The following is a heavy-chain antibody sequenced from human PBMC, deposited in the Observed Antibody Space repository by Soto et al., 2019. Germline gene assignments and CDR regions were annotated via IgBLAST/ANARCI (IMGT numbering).Heavy chain of an antibody. CDR2: IGSSGGVT. Sequence: EVQLLESGGGLVQPGGSLRLSCVASGFTFSTYAMSWVRQAPGKGLEWVSIIGSSGGVTVYADSVKGRFTISRDNSKKTLYLQMNSLTAEDTAVYYCAKHFVNGEIDYWGQGTLVTVSS. CDR1: GFTFSTYA. D-gene: IGHD3-10*01. CDR3: AKHFVNGEIDY. V-gene: IGHV3-23*01. J-gene: IGHJ4*02.